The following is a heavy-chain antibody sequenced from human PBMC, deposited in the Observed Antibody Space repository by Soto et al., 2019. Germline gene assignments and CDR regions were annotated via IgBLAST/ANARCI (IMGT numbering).Heavy chain of an antibody. V-gene: IGHV4-39*01. J-gene: IGHJ4*02. CDR2: VYYSGGT. CDR3: VRVVEAATRRTVFAS. Sequence: TMPDPCGVVCCSSDDIRSLRGWIRKPPGRGLEFLGSVYYSGGTYYNPSLKSRVTVSVDTSKNQVSLRVRSVTVAETAMYYCVRVVEAATRRTVFASLGQRTVVTVSS. CDR1: CCSSDDIRSL. D-gene: IGHD2-15*01.